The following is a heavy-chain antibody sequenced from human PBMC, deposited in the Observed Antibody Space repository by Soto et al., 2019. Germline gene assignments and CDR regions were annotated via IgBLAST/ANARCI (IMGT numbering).Heavy chain of an antibody. Sequence: GGSLRLSCAASGFTFSSYGMHWVRQAPGKGLEWVAVISYDGSNKYYADSVKGRFTISRDNSKNTLYLQMNSLRAEDTAVYYCAKVNYDFWSCPYGMDVWGQGTTVTVSS. CDR2: ISYDGSNK. J-gene: IGHJ6*02. D-gene: IGHD3-3*01. CDR1: GFTFSSYG. V-gene: IGHV3-30*18. CDR3: AKVNYDFWSCPYGMDV.